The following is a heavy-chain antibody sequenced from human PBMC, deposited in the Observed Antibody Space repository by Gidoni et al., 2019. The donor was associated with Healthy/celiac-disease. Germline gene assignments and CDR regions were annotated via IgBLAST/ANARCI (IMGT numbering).Heavy chain of an antibody. V-gene: IGHV3-23*01. CDR2: ISGSGGST. J-gene: IGHJ5*02. CDR3: AKDTAMTTVTLNWFDP. D-gene: IGHD4-4*01. Sequence: GKGLEWVSAISGSGGSTYYADSVKGRFTISRDNSKNTLYLQMNSLRAEDTAVYYCAKDTAMTTVTLNWFDPWGQGTLVTVSS.